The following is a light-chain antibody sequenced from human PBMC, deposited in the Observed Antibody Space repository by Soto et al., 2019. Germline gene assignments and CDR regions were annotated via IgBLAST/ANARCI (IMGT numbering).Light chain of an antibody. CDR2: DAS. CDR1: QSIASW. CDR3: QQYNTYE. J-gene: IGKJ1*01. Sequence: DIQMTQSPSTLSASVGDRVTITCRASQSIASWLAWYQQKPGRAPDLLIYDASTLKSGVPTRFSGSGSVTEFTLTISDLQPDDFATYYCQQYNTYEVGQGTKVDIK. V-gene: IGKV1-5*01.